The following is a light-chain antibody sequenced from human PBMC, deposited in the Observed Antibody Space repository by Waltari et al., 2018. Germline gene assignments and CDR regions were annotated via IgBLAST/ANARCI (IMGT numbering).Light chain of an antibody. Sequence: DIQMTQSPSSLSASVGDRVTITCRASQSVSKYLNWYQQQPGKAPKLLIYTTSNLQSGVPSRFSGSGSGTDCTLTISSLQLEDLATDYCQQSYNTPLSFGGGTKVEIK. V-gene: IGKV1-39*01. CDR2: TTS. CDR1: QSVSKY. J-gene: IGKJ4*01. CDR3: QQSYNTPLS.